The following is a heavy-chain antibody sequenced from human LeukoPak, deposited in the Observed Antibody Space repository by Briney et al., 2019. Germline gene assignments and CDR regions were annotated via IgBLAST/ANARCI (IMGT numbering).Heavy chain of an antibody. CDR1: GGTFSSYA. J-gene: IGHJ3*02. D-gene: IGHD2-21*01. CDR3: ARVRYQVVVIAYDAFDI. Sequence: SVKVSCKASGGTFSSYAISWVRQAPGQGHEWMGGIIPIFGTANYAQKFQGRVTITADESTSTAYMELSSLRSEDTAVYYCARVRYQVVVIAYDAFDIWGQGTMVTVSS. V-gene: IGHV1-69*01. CDR2: IIPIFGTA.